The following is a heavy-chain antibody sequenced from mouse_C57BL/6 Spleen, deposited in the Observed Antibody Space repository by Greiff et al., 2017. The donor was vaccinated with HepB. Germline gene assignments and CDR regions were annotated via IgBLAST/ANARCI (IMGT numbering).Heavy chain of an antibody. CDR2: ISYDGSN. J-gene: IGHJ3*01. CDR1: GYSITSGYY. Sequence: EVQRVESGPGLVKPSQSLSLTCSVTGYSITSGYYWNWIRQFPGNKLEWMGYISYDGSNNYNPSLKNRISITRDTSKNQFFLKLNSVTTEDTATYYCAREGYDPFAYWGQGTLVTVSA. D-gene: IGHD2-3*01. CDR3: AREGYDPFAY. V-gene: IGHV3-6*01.